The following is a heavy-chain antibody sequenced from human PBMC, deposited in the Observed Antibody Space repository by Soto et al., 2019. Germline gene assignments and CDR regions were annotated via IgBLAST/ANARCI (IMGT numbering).Heavy chain of an antibody. CDR1: GFTFSSYS. D-gene: IGHD1-26*01. CDR3: ARGGSLYWYFDL. J-gene: IGHJ2*01. CDR2: ISSSSSTI. V-gene: IGHV3-48*02. Sequence: PGGSLRLSCAASGFTFSSYSMNWVRQAPGKGLEWVSYISSSSSTIYYSDSVKGRFTTSRDNAKNSLYLQMNSLRDEDTAVYYCARGGSLYWYFDLWGRGTLVTVSS.